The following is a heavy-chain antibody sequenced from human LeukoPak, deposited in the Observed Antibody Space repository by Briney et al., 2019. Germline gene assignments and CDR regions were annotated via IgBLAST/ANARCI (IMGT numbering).Heavy chain of an antibody. CDR2: ISAYNGNT. CDR1: GYTFTSYG. CDR3: ARAFYFDTSGEWDAFDI. J-gene: IGHJ3*02. V-gene: IGHV1-18*01. D-gene: IGHD3-22*01. Sequence: ASVKVSCKASGYTFTSYGISWVRQAPGQGLEWMGWISAYNGNTNYAQKLQGRVTMTTDTSTSTAYMELRSLRSDDTAVYYCARAFYFDTSGEWDAFDIWGQGTMVTVSS.